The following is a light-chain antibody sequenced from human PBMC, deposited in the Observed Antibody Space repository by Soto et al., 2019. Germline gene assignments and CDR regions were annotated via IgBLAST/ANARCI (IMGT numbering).Light chain of an antibody. V-gene: IGKV4-1*01. Sequence: DIVMTQSPDSLAVSLGERATINCKSSQSVLYSSNNKNFLAWYQQKPGQPPKLLIYWASTRESWVPDRISGSGSGTDFTLTISSLQAGDVAVYYCQQYYSAPYTFGQGTKLEIK. CDR3: QQYYSAPYT. J-gene: IGKJ2*01. CDR1: QSVLYSSNNKNF. CDR2: WAS.